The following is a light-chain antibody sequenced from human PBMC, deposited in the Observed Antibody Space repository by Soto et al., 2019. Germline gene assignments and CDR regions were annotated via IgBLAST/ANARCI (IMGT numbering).Light chain of an antibody. V-gene: IGLV1-44*01. CDR3: AAWDDSLNARGV. CDR2: NDN. J-gene: IGLJ3*02. CDR1: RSNIGSNA. Sequence: VLTQPPSASGPPGQRVTISCSGSRSNIGSNAVSWYQQLPGTAPKLLIYNDNQRPSGVPDRFSASKSGTSASLAISGLQSEDEADYYCAAWDDSLNARGVFGGGTKLTVL.